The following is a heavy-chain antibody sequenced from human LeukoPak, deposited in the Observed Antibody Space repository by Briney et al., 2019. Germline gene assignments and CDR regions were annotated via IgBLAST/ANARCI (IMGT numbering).Heavy chain of an antibody. CDR3: AKSYMVRGALDY. Sequence: GGSLRLSCAASGFTFSSYAMSWVRQAPGKGLEWVAVISYDGSNKYYADSVKGRFTISRDNSKNTLYLQMNSLRAEDTAVYYCAKSYMVRGALDYWGQGTLVTVSS. CDR1: GFTFSSYA. J-gene: IGHJ4*02. D-gene: IGHD3-10*01. CDR2: ISYDGSNK. V-gene: IGHV3-30*18.